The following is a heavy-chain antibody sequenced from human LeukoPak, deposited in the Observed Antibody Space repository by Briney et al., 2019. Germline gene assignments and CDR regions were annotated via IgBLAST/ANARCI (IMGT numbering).Heavy chain of an antibody. J-gene: IGHJ3*02. V-gene: IGHV3-53*01. D-gene: IGHD3-22*01. CDR2: IYSGGST. CDR1: GFTVSSNY. Sequence: PGGSLRLSCAASGFTVSSNYMSWVRQAPGKGLEWVSVIYSGGSTYYADSVKGRFTTSRDNSKNTLYLQMNSLRAEDTAVYYCARSVAYDSSGYWEDAFDIWGQGTMVTVSS. CDR3: ARSVAYDSSGYWEDAFDI.